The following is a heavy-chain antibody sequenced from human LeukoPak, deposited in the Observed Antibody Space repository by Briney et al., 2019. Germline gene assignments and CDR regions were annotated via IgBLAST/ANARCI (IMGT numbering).Heavy chain of an antibody. CDR3: ARYRTTGTTFDY. J-gene: IGHJ4*02. CDR1: GFSLITSGMC. D-gene: IGHD4-17*01. V-gene: IGHV2-70*17. Sequence: SGPALVKPTETLTLTCTFSGFSLITSGMCVAWIRQPPGKALEWLARIGWDDDEFYSTSRQTRLTISKDTSKNQVVLAMTNMGPLDTATYFCARYRTTGTTFDYWGQGTLVTVSS. CDR2: IGWDDDE.